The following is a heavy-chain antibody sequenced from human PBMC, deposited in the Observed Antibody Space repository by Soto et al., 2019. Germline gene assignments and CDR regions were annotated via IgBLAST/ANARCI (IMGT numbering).Heavy chain of an antibody. V-gene: IGHV4-31*03. J-gene: IGHJ4*02. CDR1: GGSISSGGYY. D-gene: IGHD3-22*01. Sequence: TLSLTYTVSGGSISSGGYYWSWIRQHPGKGLEWIGYIYYSGSTYYNPSLKSRVTISVDTSKNQFSLKLSSVTAADTAVYYCARGSSGSPLDYWGQGTLVTVSS. CDR3: ARGSSGSPLDY. CDR2: IYYSGST.